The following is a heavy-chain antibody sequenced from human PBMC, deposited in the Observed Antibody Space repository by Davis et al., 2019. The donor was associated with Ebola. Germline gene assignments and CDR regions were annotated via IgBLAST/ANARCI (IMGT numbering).Heavy chain of an antibody. CDR3: ARGGAVAGP. J-gene: IGHJ5*02. CDR2: IYYSGST. V-gene: IGHV4-31*02. D-gene: IGHD6-19*01. Sequence: WVRSHPGKGLEWIGYIYYSGSTYYNPSLKSRVTISVDTSKNQFSLKLSSVTAADTAVYYCARGGAVAGPWGQGTLVTVSS.